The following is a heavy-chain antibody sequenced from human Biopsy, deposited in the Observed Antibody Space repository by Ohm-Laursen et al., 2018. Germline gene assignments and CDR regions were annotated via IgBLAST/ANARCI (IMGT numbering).Heavy chain of an antibody. CDR1: GFSLSDPTML. CDR3: ARTPILIVSAGLVYRHRRHLQGMDV. D-gene: IGHD6-13*01. Sequence: TQTLTLTCTVSGFSLSDPTMLVSWVRQAPGKALEWLARVDWDDYKDYSASLQTKLSISKDTSNDQVVLTVNNVDPADTATYYCARTPILIVSAGLVYRHRRHLQGMDVWGQGIAVTVS. V-gene: IGHV2-70*04. CDR2: VDWDDYK. J-gene: IGHJ6*02.